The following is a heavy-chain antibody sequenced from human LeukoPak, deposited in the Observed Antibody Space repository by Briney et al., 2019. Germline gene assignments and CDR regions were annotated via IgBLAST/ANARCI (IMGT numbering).Heavy chain of an antibody. CDR2: INHSGST. CDR1: GGSFSGYY. CDR3: AGADYYYYYYMDV. J-gene: IGHJ6*03. Sequence: PSETLSLTCAVYGGSFSGYYWSWIRQPPGKGLEWIGEINHSGSTYYNPSLKSRVTISVDTSKNQFSLKLSSVTAADTAVYYCAGADYYYYYYMDVWGKGTTVTISS. V-gene: IGHV4-34*01.